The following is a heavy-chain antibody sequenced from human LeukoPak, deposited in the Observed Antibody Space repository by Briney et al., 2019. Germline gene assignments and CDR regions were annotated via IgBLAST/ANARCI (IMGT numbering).Heavy chain of an antibody. CDR2: IYHSGST. CDR1: GGSISSSNW. V-gene: IGHV4-4*02. J-gene: IGHJ4*02. CDR3: ARPPDLAATGY. Sequence: SGTLSLTCAVSGGSISSSNWWSWVRQPTGKGLEWIGEIYHSGSTYYNPSLKSRVTISVDTSKNQFSLKLASLTAADTAVYYCARPPDLAATGYWGQGTLVTVSS. D-gene: IGHD6-13*01.